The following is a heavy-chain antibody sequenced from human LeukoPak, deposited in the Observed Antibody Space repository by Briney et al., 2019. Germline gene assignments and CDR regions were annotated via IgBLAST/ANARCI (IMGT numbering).Heavy chain of an antibody. Sequence: GASVKVSCKASGYTFTGYYMHWVRQAPGQGLEWMGGIIPIFGTANYAQKFQGRVTITADESTSTAYMELSSLRSEDTAVYYCARYYYDSSGYHLYYFDYWGQGTLVTVSS. CDR3: ARYYYDSSGYHLYYFDY. V-gene: IGHV1-69*13. D-gene: IGHD3-22*01. CDR1: GYTFTGYY. J-gene: IGHJ4*02. CDR2: IIPIFGTA.